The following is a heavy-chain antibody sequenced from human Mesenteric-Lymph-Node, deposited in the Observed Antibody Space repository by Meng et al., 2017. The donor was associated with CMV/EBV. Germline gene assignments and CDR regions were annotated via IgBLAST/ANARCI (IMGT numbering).Heavy chain of an antibody. CDR3: ARDQYYYYYGMDA. Sequence: GGSLRLSCAASGFTVSSNYMSWVRQAPGKGLEWVSVIYSGGSTYYADSVKGRFTISRDNSKNPLYLQMNSLRAEDTAVYYCARDQYYYYYGMDAWGQGTTVTVSS. CDR1: GFTVSSNY. CDR2: IYSGGST. V-gene: IGHV3-53*01. J-gene: IGHJ6*02.